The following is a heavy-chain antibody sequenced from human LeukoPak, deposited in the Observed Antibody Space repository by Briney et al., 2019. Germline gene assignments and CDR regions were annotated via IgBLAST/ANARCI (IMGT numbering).Heavy chain of an antibody. CDR2: ISGSGGST. J-gene: IGHJ3*02. CDR3: AIRLVVVTASGAFDI. D-gene: IGHD2-21*02. V-gene: IGHV3-23*01. Sequence: GGSLRLSCAASGFTFSSYAMTWVRQAPGKGLEWVSAISGSGGSTYYADSVKGRFTISRDNSKNTLYLQMNSLRAEDTAVYYCAIRLVVVTASGAFDIWGQGTMVTVSS. CDR1: GFTFSSYA.